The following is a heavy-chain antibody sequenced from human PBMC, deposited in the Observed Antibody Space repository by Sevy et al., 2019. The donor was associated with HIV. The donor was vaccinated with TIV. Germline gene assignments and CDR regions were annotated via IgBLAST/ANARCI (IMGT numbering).Heavy chain of an antibody. Sequence: GGSLRLSCAASGFPVSSNYMSWVGQAPGKGLELVSVMYSDGSTYHADSVKGRFTISRDNSKNTLYLQLNSLRVEDTAVYYCARGKSGYGYGLDYWGQGALVTVSS. CDR3: ARGKSGYGYGLDY. V-gene: IGHV3-66*01. D-gene: IGHD5-18*01. J-gene: IGHJ4*02. CDR2: MYSDGST. CDR1: GFPVSSNY.